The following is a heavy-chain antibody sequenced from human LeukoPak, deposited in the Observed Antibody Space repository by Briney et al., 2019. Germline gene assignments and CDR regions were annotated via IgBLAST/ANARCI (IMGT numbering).Heavy chain of an antibody. CDR2: ISYDGSNK. D-gene: IGHD3-22*01. J-gene: IGHJ4*02. CDR3: AKDADDSSGYYYPDY. V-gene: IGHV3-30*18. Sequence: PGGSLRLSCAASGFTFSSYGMHWVRQAPGKGLEWVAVISYDGSNKYYADSVKGRFTISRDNSKNTLYLQMNSLRAEDTAVYYCAKDADDSSGYYYPDYWGQGTLVTASS. CDR1: GFTFSSYG.